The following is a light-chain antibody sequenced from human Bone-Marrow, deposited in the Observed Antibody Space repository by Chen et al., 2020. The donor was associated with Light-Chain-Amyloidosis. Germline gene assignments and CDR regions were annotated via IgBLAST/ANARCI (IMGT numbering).Light chain of an antibody. Sequence: EIMLTQSPGTLPLSPGEGANLACRASQTISSNYLTWYQQKFGQAPRLLIYGSSSRATGIPDRFTGSGSGTDFTLTINRLEPEDFAMYYCQQYGTSPLTFGGGTKVEIK. CDR3: QQYGTSPLT. CDR2: GSS. J-gene: IGKJ4*01. CDR1: QTISSNY. V-gene: IGKV3-20*01.